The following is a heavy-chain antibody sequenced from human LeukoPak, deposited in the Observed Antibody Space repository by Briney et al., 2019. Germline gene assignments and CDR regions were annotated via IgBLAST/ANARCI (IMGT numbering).Heavy chain of an antibody. Sequence: GGSLRLSCVVSGFTFSSYAMSWVRQAPGKGLEWVSSISSSSSYIYYADSVKGRFTISRDNAKNSLYLQMNSLRAEDTAVYYCASMLFRTYFDYWGQGTLVTVSS. V-gene: IGHV3-21*01. D-gene: IGHD2-21*01. J-gene: IGHJ4*02. CDR1: GFTFSSYA. CDR2: ISSSSSYI. CDR3: ASMLFRTYFDY.